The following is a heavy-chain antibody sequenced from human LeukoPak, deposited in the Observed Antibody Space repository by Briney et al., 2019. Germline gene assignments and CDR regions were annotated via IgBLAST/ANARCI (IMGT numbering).Heavy chain of an antibody. D-gene: IGHD4-17*01. Sequence: GGSLRLSCAASGFIFSNYALTWLRQSPGKGLEWVSAIRGSGGGTFYADSVKGRFTISRDNSKNTLYLQMNGLRAEDTAVYYCARDPNGDYIGAFDMWGRGTLVTVSS. CDR1: GFIFSNYA. CDR3: ARDPNGDYIGAFDM. V-gene: IGHV3-23*01. CDR2: IRGSGGGT. J-gene: IGHJ3*02.